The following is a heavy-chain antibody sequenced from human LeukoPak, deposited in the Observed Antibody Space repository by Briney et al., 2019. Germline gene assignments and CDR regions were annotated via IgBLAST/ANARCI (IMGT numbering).Heavy chain of an antibody. V-gene: IGHV1-2*02. Sequence: GASVKVSCKASGYTFTGYYMHWVRQAPGQGLEWMGWINSNSGGTNYAQKFQGRVTMTRDTSISTAYMELSRLRSDDTAVYYCARMGGLGELLSPFDYWGQGTLVTVSS. CDR1: GYTFTGYY. D-gene: IGHD3-10*01. CDR2: INSNSGGT. CDR3: ARMGGLGELLSPFDY. J-gene: IGHJ4*02.